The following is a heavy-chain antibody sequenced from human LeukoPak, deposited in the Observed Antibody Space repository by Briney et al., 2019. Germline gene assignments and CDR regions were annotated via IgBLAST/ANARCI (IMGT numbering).Heavy chain of an antibody. CDR3: ARDATYYYDSSADYLIYNWFDP. CDR1: GFTFSSYG. V-gene: IGHV3-30*03. CDR2: ISYDGSNK. D-gene: IGHD3-22*01. Sequence: SGGSLRLSCAASGFTFSSYGMHWVRQAPGKGLEWVAVISYDGSNKYYADSVKGRFTISRDNSKNTLYLQMNSLRAEDTAVYYCARDATYYYDSSADYLIYNWFDPWGQGTLVTVSS. J-gene: IGHJ5*02.